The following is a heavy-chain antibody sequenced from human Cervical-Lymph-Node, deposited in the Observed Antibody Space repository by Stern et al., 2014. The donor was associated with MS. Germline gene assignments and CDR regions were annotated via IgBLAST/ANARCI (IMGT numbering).Heavy chain of an antibody. CDR3: ARHVQGFDY. CDR2: IYPYASDT. J-gene: IGHJ4*02. CDR1: GYSFTIYY. Sequence: EVQLVPSGAEVKKPGESLKISCKLSGYSFTIYYIAWVRQMPGKGLEWLGVIYPYASDTTYSPSSQGQVTVSAADSTTSAYLQWSSLRASDTAMYYCARHVQGFDYWGQGTLVTVSS. V-gene: IGHV5-51*01.